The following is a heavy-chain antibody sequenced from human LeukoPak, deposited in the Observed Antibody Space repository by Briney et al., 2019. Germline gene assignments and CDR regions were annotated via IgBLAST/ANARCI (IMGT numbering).Heavy chain of an antibody. CDR2: INSDGSST. CDR3: AELGITMIGGV. V-gene: IGHV3-74*01. Sequence: RPGGSLRLSCAASGFTFRSYWMHWVRQAPGKGLVCVSRINSDGSSTNYADSVKGRFTISRDNAKNTLYLQMNSLRAEDTAVYYCAELGITMIGGVWGKGTTVTISS. J-gene: IGHJ6*04. D-gene: IGHD3-10*02. CDR1: GFTFRSYW.